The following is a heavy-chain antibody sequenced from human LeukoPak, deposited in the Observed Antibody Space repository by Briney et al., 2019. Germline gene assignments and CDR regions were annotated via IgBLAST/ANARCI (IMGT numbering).Heavy chain of an antibody. Sequence: PGGSLRLSCGVSGFTFSNFWMSWVRQAPGKGLEWVANIKQDGSDKYYVDSVKGRFTISRDNTKNSLYLQMNSLRAEDTAVYYCAKGSWGFLEWSVVHYYYYYGMDVWGQGTTVTVSS. CDR3: AKGSWGFLEWSVVHYYYYYGMDV. CDR2: IKQDGSDK. V-gene: IGHV3-7*03. D-gene: IGHD3-3*01. CDR1: GFTFSNFW. J-gene: IGHJ6*02.